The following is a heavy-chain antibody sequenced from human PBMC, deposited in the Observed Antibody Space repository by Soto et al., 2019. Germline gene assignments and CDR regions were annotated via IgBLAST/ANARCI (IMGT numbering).Heavy chain of an antibody. CDR1: GYTFTSYD. CDR2: MSPNSGNT. Sequence: ASVKVSCKASGYTFTSYDINWVRQATGQGLELMGWMSPNSGNTGYAQKFQGRVTMTRNTSISTAYMELSSLRSEDTAVYYCARGRGYCSGGSCYGDYWGQGTLVTVSS. CDR3: ARGRGYCSGGSCYGDY. D-gene: IGHD2-15*01. J-gene: IGHJ4*02. V-gene: IGHV1-8*01.